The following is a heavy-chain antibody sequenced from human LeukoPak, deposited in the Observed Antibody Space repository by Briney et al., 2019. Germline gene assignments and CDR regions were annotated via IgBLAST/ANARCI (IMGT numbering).Heavy chain of an antibody. CDR1: GGSISSYY. CDR2: VHYSGNT. CDR3: VGWQLLLFDY. V-gene: IGHV4-59*01. D-gene: IGHD2-15*01. J-gene: IGHJ4*02. Sequence: SETLSLTCTVSGGSISSYYWSWIRQPPGKGLEWIGYVHYSGNTNYNPSLKSRVAMSVDTSKNQFSLKLISVTAADTAVYYCVGWQLLLFDYWGQGTVVTVSS.